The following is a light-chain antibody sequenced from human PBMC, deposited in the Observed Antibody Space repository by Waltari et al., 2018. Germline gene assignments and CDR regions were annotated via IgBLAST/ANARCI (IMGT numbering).Light chain of an antibody. J-gene: IGKJ1*01. CDR2: GAS. CDR1: QSVSSN. V-gene: IGKV3-15*01. CDR3: PQYNNWPPWT. Sequence: ERVMTQSPATLSVSPGERATLSCRASQSVSSNLAWYQQKPGQAPRLLIYGASTRATGIPARFSGSGSGTEFTLTISSMQSEDFAVYYCPQYNNWPPWTFGQGTKVEIK.